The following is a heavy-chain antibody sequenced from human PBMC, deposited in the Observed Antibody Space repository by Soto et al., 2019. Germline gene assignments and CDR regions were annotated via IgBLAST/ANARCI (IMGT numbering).Heavy chain of an antibody. D-gene: IGHD1-26*01. J-gene: IGHJ4*02. V-gene: IGHV3-23*01. CDR2: FDGSGGFT. Sequence: LRLSCAASGISFTTYAMSWVRQAPGKGLEWVSAFDGSGGFTTYADPVRGRFTISRDNSKNTLYLQMNSLRAEDTAVYYCAKGTDSGTYRFYFDYWGQGTLVTVS. CDR3: AKGTDSGTYRFYFDY. CDR1: GISFTTYA.